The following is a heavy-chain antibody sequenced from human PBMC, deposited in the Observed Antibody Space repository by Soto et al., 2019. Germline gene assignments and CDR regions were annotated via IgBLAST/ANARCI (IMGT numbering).Heavy chain of an antibody. Sequence: QVQLQESGPGLVKPSETLSLTCTVSGGSVSSGSYYWSWIRQPPGKGLEWIGYIYYSGSTNYNPSRKSRVTIAVDTSKNPFSLKLSSVTAADTAVYYCARVAVIGDYYYGMDVWGQGTTVTVSS. CDR2: IYYSGST. CDR1: GGSVSSGSYY. V-gene: IGHV4-61*01. D-gene: IGHD3-10*01. CDR3: ARVAVIGDYYYGMDV. J-gene: IGHJ6*02.